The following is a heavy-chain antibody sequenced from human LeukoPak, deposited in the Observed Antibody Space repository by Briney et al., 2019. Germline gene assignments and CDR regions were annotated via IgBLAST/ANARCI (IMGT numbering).Heavy chain of an antibody. J-gene: IGHJ6*02. CDR1: GFTFSSYW. V-gene: IGHV3-7*03. CDR3: ARGGGLDV. CDR2: INRNGNVN. Sequence: GGSLRLSCAASGFTFSSYWMNWARQAPGKGLEWVAGINRNGNVNYYVDSVKGRFTISRDNAKNSLYLQMSNLRAEDTAVYFCARGGGLDVWGQGATVTVSS. D-gene: IGHD3-16*01.